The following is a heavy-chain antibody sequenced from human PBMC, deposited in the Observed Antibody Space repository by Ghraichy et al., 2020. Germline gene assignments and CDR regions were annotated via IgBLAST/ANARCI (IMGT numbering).Heavy chain of an antibody. D-gene: IGHD3-3*01. V-gene: IGHV4-39*01. CDR3: ARMTISAPRGYYYGMDV. Sequence: SETLSLTCSVSGASISSSSFSWGWIRQPPGKGLEWIGSVYNSDYKLSLKSRLTMSVDTSKNQFSLNLNSVTAADTAVYYCARMTISAPRGYYYGMDVWGQGTTVTVSS. CDR2: VYNS. J-gene: IGHJ6*02. CDR1: GASISSSSFS.